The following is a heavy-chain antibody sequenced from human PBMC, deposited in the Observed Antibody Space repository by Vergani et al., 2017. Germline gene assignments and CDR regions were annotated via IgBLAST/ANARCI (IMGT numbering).Heavy chain of an antibody. J-gene: IGHJ4*02. CDR1: GGSISSSSYY. Sequence: QLQLQESGPGLVKPSETLSLTCTVSGGSISSSSYYWGWIRQPPGKGLDWIGSIYYSGSTYYNPSIKSRVTISVDTSKNQFSLKLSSVSAADTAVYYCARDVLGYYDISGYPIPRVDWGQGTLGTVSS. CDR2: IYYSGST. D-gene: IGHD3-22*01. CDR3: ARDVLGYYDISGYPIPRVD. V-gene: IGHV4-39*07.